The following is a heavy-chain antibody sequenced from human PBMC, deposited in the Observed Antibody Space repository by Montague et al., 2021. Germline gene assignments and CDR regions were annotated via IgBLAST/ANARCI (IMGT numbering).Heavy chain of an antibody. V-gene: IGHV4-34*01. D-gene: IGHD3/OR15-3a*01. J-gene: IGHJ4*02. Sequence: SETLSLTCAVYGGSFSANYWSWIRQPPGKGLEWIGEICHSGRTNYNPSFKSRVSMSVDTSKNQFSLKLSSVTAADTAMYFCARGSRPHYDFWTGYSPYFDSWGQGTLVTVSS. CDR3: ARGSRPHYDFWTGYSPYFDS. CDR1: GGSFSANY. CDR2: ICHSGRT.